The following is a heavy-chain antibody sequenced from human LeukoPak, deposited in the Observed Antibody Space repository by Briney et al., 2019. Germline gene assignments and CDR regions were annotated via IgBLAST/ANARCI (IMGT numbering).Heavy chain of an antibody. CDR3: ARRAGAYSHPYDY. V-gene: IGHV3-53*01. CDR2: IYSGTI. Sequence: HPGGSLRLSCTVSGFTFSSNSMSWVRQAPGKGLEWVSFIYSGTIHYSDSVKGRFTISRDNSKNTLYLQMNSLRAEDTAVYYCARRAGAYSHPYDYWGQGTLVTVSS. D-gene: IGHD4/OR15-4a*01. J-gene: IGHJ4*02. CDR1: GFTFSSNS.